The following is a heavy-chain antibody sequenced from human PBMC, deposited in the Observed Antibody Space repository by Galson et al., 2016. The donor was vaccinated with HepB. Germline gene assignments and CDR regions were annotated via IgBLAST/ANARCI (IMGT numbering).Heavy chain of an antibody. V-gene: IGHV1-3*01. J-gene: IGHJ3*01. CDR2: INPGNGNT. D-gene: IGHD1-14*01. CDR3: AKDLPGALRAFDV. CDR1: GYNFVYRT. Sequence: SCKASGYNFVYRTLHWVRPAPGQRLEWMGWINPGNGNTRYSQRFQGRVTITRDTSATTAYMALSGLKSEDTAIYYCAKDLPGALRAFDVWGQGTMVIVSS.